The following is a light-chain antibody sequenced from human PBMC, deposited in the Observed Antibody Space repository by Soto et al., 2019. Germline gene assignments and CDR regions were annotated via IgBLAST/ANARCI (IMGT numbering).Light chain of an antibody. V-gene: IGKV3D-15*01. CDR2: GAS. CDR1: QRVXNN. CDR3: QQYKDWPQT. J-gene: IGKJ1*01. Sequence: EIGLTQSACTLSLSPGERATLSCRASQRVXNNYLAGYQQNPGQSPSLLXDGASNRATGIPARLSGSGSGTDFTLTISSLQSEDFAVYYCQQYKDWPQTFGQGTKVDIK.